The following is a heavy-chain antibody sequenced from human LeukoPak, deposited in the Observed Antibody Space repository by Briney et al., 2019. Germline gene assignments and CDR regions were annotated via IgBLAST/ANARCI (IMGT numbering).Heavy chain of an antibody. CDR3: ARGSYYTSAFDY. CDR1: GVTFSSYS. D-gene: IGHD3-10*01. V-gene: IGHV3-48*02. Sequence: GGSLRLSCAASGVTFSSYSMNWVRQAPGKGLEWVSYISSSSSTIYYADSVKGRFTISRDNAKNSLYLHMNSLRDEDAAVYYCARGSYYTSAFDYWGQATLVTVSS. CDR2: ISSSSSTI. J-gene: IGHJ4*02.